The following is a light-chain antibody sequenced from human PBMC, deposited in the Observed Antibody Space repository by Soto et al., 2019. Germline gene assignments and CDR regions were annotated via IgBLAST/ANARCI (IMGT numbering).Light chain of an antibody. CDR1: SSDVGGYNY. Sequence: QSALTQPASVSGSPGQSITISCTGTSSDVGGYNYVSWYQQHPGKAPKLMIYEVSNWPSGFSNRFSGSKSGNTASLTISGLQAEDDADYYCSSYTSSNIVVFGGGTKLTVL. V-gene: IGLV2-14*01. CDR2: EVS. J-gene: IGLJ2*01. CDR3: SSYTSSNIVV.